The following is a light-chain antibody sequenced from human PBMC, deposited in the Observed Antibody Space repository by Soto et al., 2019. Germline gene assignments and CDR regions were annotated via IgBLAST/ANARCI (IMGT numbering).Light chain of an antibody. Sequence: DIQMTQSPSTLSASVGDRVTITCRASQSISSWLAWYRQKPGKAPKLLIYDASRLETGVPPRFSGSGSETEFTLTITSLQPDDFATYHCQQYNSYSRTFGQRTKADIK. J-gene: IGKJ1*01. V-gene: IGKV1-5*01. CDR3: QQYNSYSRT. CDR1: QSISSW. CDR2: DAS.